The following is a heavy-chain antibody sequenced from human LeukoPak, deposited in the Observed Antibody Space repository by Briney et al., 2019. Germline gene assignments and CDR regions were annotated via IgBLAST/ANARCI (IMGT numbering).Heavy chain of an antibody. CDR2: IYYSGST. CDR1: GGSISSSSYY. D-gene: IGHD2-2*01. J-gene: IGHJ5*02. CDR3: ARYQLLLNWFDP. Sequence: SETLSLTCTVSGGSISSSSYYWGWIRQPPGKGLEWIGYIYYSGSTNYNPSLKSRVTISVDTSKNQFSLKLSSVTAADTAVYYCARYQLLLNWFDPWGQGTLVTVSS. V-gene: IGHV4-61*05.